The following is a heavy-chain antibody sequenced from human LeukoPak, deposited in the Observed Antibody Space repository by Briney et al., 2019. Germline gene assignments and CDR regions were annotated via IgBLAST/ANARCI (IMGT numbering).Heavy chain of an antibody. CDR1: GFTFSTYW. D-gene: IGHD6-13*01. V-gene: IGHV3-21*01. J-gene: IGHJ4*02. Sequence: GGSLRLSCAVSGFTFSTYWMSWVRQAPGKGLEWVSSISSSSSYIYYADSVKGRFTISRDNAKNSLYLQMNSLRAEDTAVYYCARSVAAAGDYWGQGTLVTVSS. CDR2: ISSSSSYI. CDR3: ARSVAAAGDY.